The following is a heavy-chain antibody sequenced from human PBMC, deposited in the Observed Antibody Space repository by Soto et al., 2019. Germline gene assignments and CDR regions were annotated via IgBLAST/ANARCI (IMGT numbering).Heavy chain of an antibody. J-gene: IGHJ3*02. D-gene: IGHD3-3*01. CDR3: ARRYSDFWSGYTDALDI. V-gene: IGHV3-7*01. CDR1: GNTYGTYW. CDR2: IKQDGTEK. Sequence: PGGSLRLSCAASGNTYGTYWMTWVRQAPGKGLEWVANIKQDGTEKYYVDSVKGRFTISRDNAKNLLYLQMNSLRAEDTGVYYCARRYSDFWSGYTDALDIWGQGTMVTVSS.